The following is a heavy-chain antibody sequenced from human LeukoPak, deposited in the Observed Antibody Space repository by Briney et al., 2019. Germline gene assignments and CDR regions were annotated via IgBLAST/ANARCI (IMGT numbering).Heavy chain of an antibody. J-gene: IGHJ5*02. CDR2: INHSVST. V-gene: IGHV4-34*01. D-gene: IGHD6-13*01. CDR3: ARGRGSSWYPWSS. Sequence: SSETLSLTCAVYGGSFSGYYWSWIRQPPGKGLEGIGEINHSVSTNYNLSLKSRATISGDTSKNQFSLKRSSVTAADTAVYYCARGRGSSWYPWSSWGQGTLVTVSS. CDR1: GGSFSGYY.